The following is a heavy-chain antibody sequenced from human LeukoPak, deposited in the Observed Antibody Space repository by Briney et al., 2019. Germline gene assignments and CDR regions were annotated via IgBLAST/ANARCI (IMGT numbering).Heavy chain of an antibody. CDR3: ARETRPGNIDY. J-gene: IGHJ4*02. CDR1: GGSFSGYY. V-gene: IGHV4-34*01. CDR2: INHSGST. D-gene: IGHD2-2*01. Sequence: PSETLSLTCAVYGGSFSGYYWSWIRQPPGKGLEWIGEINHSGSTNYNPSLKSRVTISVDTSKNQFSLKLSSVTAADTAVYYCARETRPGNIDYWGQGTLVTVSS.